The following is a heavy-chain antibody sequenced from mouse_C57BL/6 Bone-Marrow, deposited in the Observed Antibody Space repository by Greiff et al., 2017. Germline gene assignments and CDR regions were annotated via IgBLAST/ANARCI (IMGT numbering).Heavy chain of an antibody. CDR3: AKTKSNYLYAMDY. CDR1: GFSLTSYG. J-gene: IGHJ4*01. D-gene: IGHD2-5*01. Sequence: QVQLKESGPGLVQPSQSLSITCTVSGFSLTSYGVHWVRQSPGKGLEWLGVIWSGGSTDYNAAFMSRLSITKDNSKSQVFFKMNSLQADDTDICYCAKTKSNYLYAMDYWGQGTSVTVSS. CDR2: IWSGGST. V-gene: IGHV2-5*01.